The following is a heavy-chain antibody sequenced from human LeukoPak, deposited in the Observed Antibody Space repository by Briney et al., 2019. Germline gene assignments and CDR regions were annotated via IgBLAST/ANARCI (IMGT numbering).Heavy chain of an antibody. CDR1: GGTFSSYA. CDR2: IIPIFGTA. J-gene: IGHJ4*02. V-gene: IGHV1-69*13. D-gene: IGHD1-26*01. Sequence: SVKVSCKASGGTFSSYAISWVRQAPGQGLEWMGGIIPIFGTANYAQKFQGRVTITADESTSTAYMELSSLRSEDTAVYYCARLSRGELLRTAGGYYWGQGTLVTVSS. CDR3: ARLSRGELLRTAGGYY.